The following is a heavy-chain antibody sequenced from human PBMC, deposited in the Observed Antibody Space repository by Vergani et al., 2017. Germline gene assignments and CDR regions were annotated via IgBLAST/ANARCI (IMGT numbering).Heavy chain of an antibody. V-gene: IGHV3-9*01. CDR2: IDRNYGVK. J-gene: IGHJ2*01. CDR1: GFTFQAFA. CDR3: VKDNYYDADGPFDL. D-gene: IGHD3-3*01. Sequence: VEAGGGLVQPGGSLRLSCTASGFTFQAFAFHWVRQVSGRGLEWVSGIDRNYGVKNGNSFEGRFSISRDNAKKAVFLQMNNLRHEDTALYVCVKDNYYDADGPFDLWGRGTLVTVSS.